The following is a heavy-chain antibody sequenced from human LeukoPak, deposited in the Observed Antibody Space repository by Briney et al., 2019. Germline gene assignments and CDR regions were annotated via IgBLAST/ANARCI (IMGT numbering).Heavy chain of an antibody. V-gene: IGHV4-61*08. D-gene: IGHD5-24*01. J-gene: IGHJ4*02. CDR1: GGSISSGGYY. CDR3: ARVNVGGYNFFDY. CDR2: IYYSGST. Sequence: PSQTLSLTCAVSGGSISSGGYYWSWIRQPPGKGLEWIGYIYYSGSTNYNPSLKSRVTISVDTSKNQFSLKLSSVTAADTAVYYCARVNVGGYNFFDYWGQGTLVTVSS.